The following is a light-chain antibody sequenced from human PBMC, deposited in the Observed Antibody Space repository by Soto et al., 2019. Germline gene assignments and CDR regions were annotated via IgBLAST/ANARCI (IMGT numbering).Light chain of an antibody. Sequence: GDGATSTFRASQGLSSYLAWYQQKPGKAPKLLIYAASTLQTGVPSRFSGSESGTDFTLTISSLQPEDFATYYCQQVNNYPLTFGGGTKVDIK. CDR3: QQVNNYPLT. CDR1: QGLSSY. CDR2: AAS. V-gene: IGKV1-9*01. J-gene: IGKJ4*01.